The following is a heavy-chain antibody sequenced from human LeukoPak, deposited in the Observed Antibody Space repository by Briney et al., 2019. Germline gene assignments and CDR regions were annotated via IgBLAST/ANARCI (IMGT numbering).Heavy chain of an antibody. CDR2: ISGYNGNT. D-gene: IGHD1-14*01. J-gene: IGHJ4*02. CDR3: ARVPMTTADY. V-gene: IGHV1-18*01. Sequence: ASVKVSCKASGYTFTSYGISWVRQAPGQGLEWMGRISGYNGNTKYAQQLQGRVTMTTDTSTSTAYMELRSLRSDDTAVYYCARVPMTTADYWGQGTLVTVSS. CDR1: GYTFTSYG.